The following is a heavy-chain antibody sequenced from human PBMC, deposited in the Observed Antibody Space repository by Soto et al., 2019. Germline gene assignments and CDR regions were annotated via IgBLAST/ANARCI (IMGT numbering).Heavy chain of an antibody. D-gene: IGHD1-26*01. CDR1: GFSLSTSGMC. V-gene: IGHV2-70*01. Sequence: SGPTLVKPTQTLTLTCTFSGFSLSTSGMCVSWIRQPPGKALEWLALIDWDYDKYYSTPLKTRLTISKDTSKNQVVLTMTNMDPVDTATYYCARSNSGSYLDYYYYYGMDVWGQGTTVTVSS. J-gene: IGHJ6*02. CDR3: ARSNSGSYLDYYYYYGMDV. CDR2: IDWDYDK.